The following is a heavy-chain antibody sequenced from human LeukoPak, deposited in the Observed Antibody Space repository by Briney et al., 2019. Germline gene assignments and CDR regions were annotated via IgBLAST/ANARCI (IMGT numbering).Heavy chain of an antibody. Sequence: ASVKVSCKASGYTFTSYDINWVRQATGQGLEWMGWMNPNSGNTGYAQKFQGRVTMTRNTSTSTAYMELSSLRSEDTAVYYCARTHYYYYGMDVWGQGTTVTVSS. CDR3: ARTHYYYYGMDV. J-gene: IGHJ6*02. CDR1: GYTFTSYD. CDR2: MNPNSGNT. V-gene: IGHV1-8*01.